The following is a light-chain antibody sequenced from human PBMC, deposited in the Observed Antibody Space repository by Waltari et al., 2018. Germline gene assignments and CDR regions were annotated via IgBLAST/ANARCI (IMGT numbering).Light chain of an antibody. Sequence: EIVVTQSPTTLSVSPGERVTLSCRASQSVSSSLAWYQQKPGQAPRLLIFGASTRATGIPVRFSGSGSVTEFTLTISSLQSEDFALYYCQQYKSWPLFGGGTKVEIK. J-gene: IGKJ4*01. CDR1: QSVSSS. CDR3: QQYKSWPL. V-gene: IGKV3-15*01. CDR2: GAS.